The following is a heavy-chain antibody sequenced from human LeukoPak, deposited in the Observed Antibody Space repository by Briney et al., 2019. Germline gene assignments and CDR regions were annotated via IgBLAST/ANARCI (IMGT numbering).Heavy chain of an antibody. D-gene: IGHD3-9*01. CDR2: IYYSGST. CDR1: GGSISSYY. Sequence: SETLSLTCTVSGGSISSYYWSWIRRPPGKGLEWIGYIYYSGSTNYNPSLKSRVTISVDTSKNQFSLKLSSVTAADTAVYYCARCRLLGYFDWPDAFDIWGQGTMVTVSS. J-gene: IGHJ3*02. CDR3: ARCRLLGYFDWPDAFDI. V-gene: IGHV4-59*01.